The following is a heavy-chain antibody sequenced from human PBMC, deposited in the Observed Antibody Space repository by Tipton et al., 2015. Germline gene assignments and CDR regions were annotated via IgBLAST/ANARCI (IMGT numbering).Heavy chain of an antibody. CDR2: IKHDGTEK. D-gene: IGHD2/OR15-2a*01. V-gene: IGHV3-7*01. J-gene: IGHJ3*02. CDR3: ARDVNGGYFDM. Sequence: SLRLSCKASGFTFSSYWMSWVRRAPGQGLEWVGQIKHDGTEKWYLDSMEGRFTISRDNAKNSLYLQMTSLRVDDTAVYYCARDVNGGYFDMWGQGTTVTVSP. CDR1: GFTFSSYW.